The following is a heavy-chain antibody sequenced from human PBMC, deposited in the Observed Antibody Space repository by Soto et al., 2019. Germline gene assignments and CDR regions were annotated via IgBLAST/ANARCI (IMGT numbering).Heavy chain of an antibody. V-gene: IGHV3-30*02. CDR3: AKDAPRPNSSSCLDY. CDR2: LWYDGRRK. J-gene: IGHJ4*02. D-gene: IGHD6-13*01. CDR1: GFSFNNYG. Sequence: GGSLRLSCVASGFSFNNYGMRWVRQAPGKGLEWVAVLWYDGRRKYYADSVKGRFTISRDNSKNTLYLQMNSLRAEDTAVYYCAKDAPRPNSSSCLDYWGQGTLVTVSS.